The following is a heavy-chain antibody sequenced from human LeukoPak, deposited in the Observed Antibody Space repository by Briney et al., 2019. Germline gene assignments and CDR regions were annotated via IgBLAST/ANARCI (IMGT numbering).Heavy chain of an antibody. D-gene: IGHD1-26*01. Sequence: PSETLSLTCTVSGGSISSYYWSWIRQPPGKGLEWIGYIYYSGSTNYNPSLKSRVTISVDTSKNQFSLKVDSVTAADTAVYYCARRPELGGFDYWGQGTLVTVSS. CDR2: IYYSGST. J-gene: IGHJ4*02. CDR3: ARRPELGGFDY. CDR1: GGSISSYY. V-gene: IGHV4-59*08.